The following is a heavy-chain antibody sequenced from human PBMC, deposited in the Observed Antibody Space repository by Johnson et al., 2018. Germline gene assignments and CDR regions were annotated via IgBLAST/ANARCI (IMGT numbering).Heavy chain of an antibody. CDR2: IWYDGSNQ. D-gene: IGHD1-20*01. CDR3: GRRVGPPNNFALDV. J-gene: IGHJ6*02. V-gene: IGHV3-33*01. CDR1: GFTFNSHG. Sequence: QVQLVQSGGGVVQPGTTLRLSCVASGFTFNSHGMLWVRQAPGKGLEWVSSIWYDGSNQYYADSVKGRFTMSRDNSKNTLYLQMNSLRAEDTAVYYCGRRVGPPNNFALDVWGPGTTVTVSS.